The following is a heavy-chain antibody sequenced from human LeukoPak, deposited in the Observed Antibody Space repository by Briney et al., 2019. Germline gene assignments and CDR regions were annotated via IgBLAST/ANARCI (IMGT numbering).Heavy chain of an antibody. CDR1: GFTFSSYA. CDR3: XXDLSVYSGYDAFDY. J-gene: IGHJ4*02. Sequence: GGSLRLSCAASGFTFSSYAMSWVRQAPGKGLEWVSAISGSGGSTYYADSVKGRFTISRDNSKNTLYLQMNSLRDEDTAVYYXXXDLSVYSGYDAFDYWGQGTLVTVSS. D-gene: IGHD5-12*01. CDR2: ISGSGGST. V-gene: IGHV3-23*01.